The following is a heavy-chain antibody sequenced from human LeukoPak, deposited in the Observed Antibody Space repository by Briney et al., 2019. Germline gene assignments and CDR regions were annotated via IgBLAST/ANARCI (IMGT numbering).Heavy chain of an antibody. D-gene: IGHD2-21*02. CDR1: GFLLSTSGVG. CDR3: AHLLAYCGGDCYTNNRFDP. CDR2: IYWNDDK. J-gene: IGHJ5*02. Sequence: SGPTLVNPTQTLTLTCTFSGFLLSTSGVGVGWIRQPPGKALEWLALIYWNDDKRYSPSLKSRLTITKDTSKNQVVLTMTNMDPVDTATYYCAHLLAYCGGDCYTNNRFDPWGQGTLVTVSS. V-gene: IGHV2-5*01.